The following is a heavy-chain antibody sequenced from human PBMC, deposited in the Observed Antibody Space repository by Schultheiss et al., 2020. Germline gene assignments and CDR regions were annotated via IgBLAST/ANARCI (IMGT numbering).Heavy chain of an antibody. D-gene: IGHD3-16*01. CDR2: ITSNSNTI. Sequence: GGSLRLSCAASGFTFSSYSMNWVRQAPGKGLEWISYITSNSNTIYYADSMKGRFTISRDNSKNTLYLQMNSLRAEDTAVYYCARRAGVAIGDDAFDIWGQGTMVTVSS. CDR1: GFTFSSYS. CDR3: ARRAGVAIGDDAFDI. V-gene: IGHV3-48*01. J-gene: IGHJ3*02.